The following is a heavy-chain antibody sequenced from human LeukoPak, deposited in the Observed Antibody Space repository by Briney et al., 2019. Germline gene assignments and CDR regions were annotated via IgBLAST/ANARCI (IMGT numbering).Heavy chain of an antibody. CDR2: IYPGDSES. J-gene: IGHJ4*02. CDR1: GYSFSTYW. D-gene: IGHD6-13*01. Sequence: GESLKISCRASGYSFSTYWIGWVRQMPGKGLEWMGIIYPGDSESRYRPSSQGQVTMSVDKSISAAYLQWSSLKASDTAMYYCARHDREGYTSSWRFWGQGTQVTVSS. CDR3: ARHDREGYTSSWRF. V-gene: IGHV5-51*01.